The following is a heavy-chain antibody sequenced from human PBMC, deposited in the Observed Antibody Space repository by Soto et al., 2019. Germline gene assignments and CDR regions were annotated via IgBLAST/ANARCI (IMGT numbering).Heavy chain of an antibody. CDR3: AGGGQHGYYECRAMVDY. V-gene: IGHV1-18*01. D-gene: IGHD3-22*01. CDR2: ISAYNGNT. J-gene: IGHJ4*02. CDR1: GYTFSSYG. Sequence: QVQLVQSGAEVKKPGASVKVSCKASGYTFSSYGLSWVRQAPGQGLEWMGWISAYNGNTNYAQKLQGRVTMTTDTSTSTAYMELRSLASDDTAVYYCAGGGQHGYYECRAMVDYWGQGPLVTVSS.